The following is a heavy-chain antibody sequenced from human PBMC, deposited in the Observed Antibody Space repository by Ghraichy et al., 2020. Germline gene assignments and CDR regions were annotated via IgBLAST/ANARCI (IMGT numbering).Heavy chain of an antibody. D-gene: IGHD3-22*01. CDR1: GFTFSSYA. V-gene: IGHV3-23*01. CDR2: TTGSGGNT. J-gene: IGHJ1*01. Sequence: GESLNISCAASGFTFSSYAMTWVRQAPGKGLEWVSVTTGSGGNTFYADSVKGRFTASRDNSKNTLYLQMDSLRAEDTALYYCAKDEYSDSYYFPEHWGQGTLVTVSA. CDR3: AKDEYSDSYYFPEH.